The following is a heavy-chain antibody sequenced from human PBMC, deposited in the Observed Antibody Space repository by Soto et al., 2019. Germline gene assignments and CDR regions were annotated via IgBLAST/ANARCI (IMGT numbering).Heavy chain of an antibody. CDR3: ARTESSGWSTRCGMDV. CDR2: ISGSGGDT. J-gene: IGHJ6*02. Sequence: HPGGSLRLSCAVSGFTFGNFAMTWVRQAPGKGLEWVSGISGSGGDTYYADSVKGRFTISRDNSKNTLYLQMSSLRAEDTATFYCARTESSGWSTRCGMDVWGQGTTVTVSS. CDR1: GFTFGNFA. V-gene: IGHV3-23*01. D-gene: IGHD6-19*01.